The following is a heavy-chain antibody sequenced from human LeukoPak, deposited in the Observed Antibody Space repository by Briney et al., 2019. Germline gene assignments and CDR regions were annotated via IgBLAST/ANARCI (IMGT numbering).Heavy chain of an antibody. CDR1: GFTFSSYC. J-gene: IGHJ4*02. CDR3: ARRYCSGGSCLDY. V-gene: IGHV3-21*01. Sequence: GGSLRLSCAASGFTFSSYCMNWVRQAPGKGLEWVSSISSSSSYIYYADSVKGRFTISRDNAKNSLYLQMNSLRAEDTAVYYCARRYCSGGSCLDYWGQGTLVTVSS. D-gene: IGHD2-15*01. CDR2: ISSSSSYI.